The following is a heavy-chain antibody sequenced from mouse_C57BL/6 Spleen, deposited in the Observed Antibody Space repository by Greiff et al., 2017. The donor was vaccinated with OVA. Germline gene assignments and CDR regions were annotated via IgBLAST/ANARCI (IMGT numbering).Heavy chain of an antibody. V-gene: IGHV1-39*01. Sequence: VQLQQSGPELVKPGASVKISCKASGYSFTDYNMNWVKQSHGTRLEWIGVINPNYGTTGYNQKFKGKATLTVAQSSSTAYMQLNSLTAEDSAVYYCARGALYYDYDGTFPFDYWGQGTTLTVSS. D-gene: IGHD2-4*01. J-gene: IGHJ2*01. CDR2: INPNYGTT. CDR3: ARGALYYDYDGTFPFDY. CDR1: GYSFTDYN.